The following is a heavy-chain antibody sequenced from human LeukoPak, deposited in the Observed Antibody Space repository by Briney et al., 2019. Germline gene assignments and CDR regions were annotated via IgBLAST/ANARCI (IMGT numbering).Heavy chain of an antibody. V-gene: IGHV1-46*01. CDR2: INPSGGST. Sequence: GASVKVSCKASGYTFTSYYMHWVRQAPGQGLEWMGIINPSGGSTSYAQKFQGRVTMTTDTSTSTAYMELRSLRSDDTAVYYCARLRRAYTDYGDFTGDYFDYWGQGTLVTVSS. J-gene: IGHJ4*02. D-gene: IGHD4-17*01. CDR3: ARLRRAYTDYGDFTGDYFDY. CDR1: GYTFTSYY.